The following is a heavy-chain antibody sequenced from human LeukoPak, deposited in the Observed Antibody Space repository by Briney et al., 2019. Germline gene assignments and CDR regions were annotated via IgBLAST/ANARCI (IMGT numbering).Heavy chain of an antibody. D-gene: IGHD3-22*01. CDR2: ISSSGSTI. CDR1: GFTFSSYA. CDR3: ARAGMDGRGYYQGFDY. V-gene: IGHV3-48*04. J-gene: IGHJ4*02. Sequence: GGSLGLSCAASGFTFSSYAMSWVRQAPGKGLEWVSYISSSGSTIYYADSVKGRFTISRDNAKNSLFLQMNSLRAEDTALYYCARAGMDGRGYYQGFDYWGQGTLVTVSS.